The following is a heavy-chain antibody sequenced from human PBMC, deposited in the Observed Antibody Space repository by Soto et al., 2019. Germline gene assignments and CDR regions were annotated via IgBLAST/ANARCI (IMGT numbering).Heavy chain of an antibody. J-gene: IGHJ3*02. V-gene: IGHV1-18*01. Sequence: ASVKVSCKSSGYIFSDYGITWVRQAPGQGLEWMGWISAYNGNTDYAQKFQDRLTLATDTSTSTAYMELRSLRSDDTAIYYCARRGAVLFGATHSPYEGFDIWGQGAMVTVSS. CDR2: ISAYNGNT. CDR1: GYIFSDYG. CDR3: ARRGAVLFGATHSPYEGFDI. D-gene: IGHD2-15*01.